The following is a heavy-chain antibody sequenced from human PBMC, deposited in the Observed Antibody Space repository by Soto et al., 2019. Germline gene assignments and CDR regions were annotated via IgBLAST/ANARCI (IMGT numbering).Heavy chain of an antibody. J-gene: IGHJ4*02. V-gene: IGHV3-30*01. CDR3: ARDAIVDAPDYFHY. Sequence: QVQLVESGGGVVQPGRSLRLSCAASGFTFTNCAMHWVRQAPGKGLEWVAVVGSDGMHKYYGDFVKGRFTISRDTSENTVYLPMDRLTREDRAVYYCARDAIVDAPDYFHYWGRGTLVTVSS. D-gene: IGHD1-26*01. CDR1: GFTFTNCA. CDR2: VGSDGMHK.